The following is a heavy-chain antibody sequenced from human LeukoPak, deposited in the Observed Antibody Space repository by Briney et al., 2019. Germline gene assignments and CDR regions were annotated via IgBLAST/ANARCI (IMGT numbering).Heavy chain of an antibody. CDR3: ARCEGSYYVIDY. D-gene: IGHD3-10*01. CDR2: IWYDGSNK. J-gene: IGHJ4*02. Sequence: PGGSLRLSCAASGFTFSSYGMHWVRQAPGKGLEWVAVIWYDGSNKYYADSVRGRFTISRDSSKNTLYLQMNSLRADDTAVYYCARCEGSYYVIDYWGQGTLVTVSS. CDR1: GFTFSSYG. V-gene: IGHV3-33*01.